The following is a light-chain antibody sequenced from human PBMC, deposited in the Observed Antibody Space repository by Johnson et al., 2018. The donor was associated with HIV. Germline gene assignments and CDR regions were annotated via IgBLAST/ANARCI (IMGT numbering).Light chain of an antibody. CDR3: GTWDTSLTAGGV. V-gene: IGLV1-51*02. CDR2: KND. CDR1: SSTIGNNY. J-gene: IGLJ1*01. Sequence: QSMLTQPPSVSAAPGQRVTISCSGSSSTIGNNYVYWYQLLPGTAPKLLIYKNDKRPSGIPDRFSGSKSGTSATLGITGLQTGDEADYYCGTWDTSLTAGGVFGTGPQDTAL.